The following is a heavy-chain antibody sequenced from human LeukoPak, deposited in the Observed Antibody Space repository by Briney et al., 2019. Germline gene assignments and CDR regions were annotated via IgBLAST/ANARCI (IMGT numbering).Heavy chain of an antibody. D-gene: IGHD1-26*01. CDR2: IYYSGST. CDR1: GGSISSSSYY. Sequence: PSETLSLTCTVSGGSISSSSYYWGWIRQPPGKGLEWIGSIYYSGSTYYNPSLKSRVTISVDTSKNQFSLKLSSVTAADTAVYYCARLNSGSYYEYYFDYWGQGTLVTVSS. CDR3: ARLNSGSYYEYYFDY. J-gene: IGHJ4*02. V-gene: IGHV4-39*01.